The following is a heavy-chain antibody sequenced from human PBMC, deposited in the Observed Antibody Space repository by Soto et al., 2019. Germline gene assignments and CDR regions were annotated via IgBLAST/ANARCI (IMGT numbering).Heavy chain of an antibody. D-gene: IGHD4-17*01. CDR3: ARNHDYGDYGPIY. J-gene: IGHJ4*02. CDR2: ISGSGGST. CDR1: GFTFSSYA. V-gene: IGHV3-23*01. Sequence: GGSLRLSCAASGFTFSSYAMSWVRQAPGKGLEWVSAISGSGGSTYYADSVKGRFTISRDNSKNTLYLQMNSLRAEDTAVYYCARNHDYGDYGPIYWGQGTLVTVSS.